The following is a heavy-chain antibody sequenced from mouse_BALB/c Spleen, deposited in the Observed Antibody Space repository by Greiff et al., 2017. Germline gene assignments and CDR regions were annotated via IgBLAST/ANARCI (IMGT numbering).Heavy chain of an antibody. V-gene: IGHV1S81*02. CDR3: TRSRPYPPWFAY. CDR1: GYTFTSYY. Sequence: QVQLQQSGAELVKPGASVKLSCKASGYTFTSYYMYWVKQRPGQGLEWIGEINPSNGGTNFNEKFKSKATLTVDKSSSTAYMQLSSLTSEDSAVYYWTRSRPYPPWFAYWGQGTLVTVSA. CDR2: INPSNGGT. J-gene: IGHJ3*01.